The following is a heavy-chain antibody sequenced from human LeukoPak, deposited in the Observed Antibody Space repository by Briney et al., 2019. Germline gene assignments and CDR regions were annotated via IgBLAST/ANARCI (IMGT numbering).Heavy chain of an antibody. CDR3: ASKGNYDFWSGSDS. D-gene: IGHD3-3*01. CDR1: RFTFISYW. J-gene: IGHJ4*02. Sequence: PGGALRLSRAAPRFTFISYWMHWVRQALGRGLVWVSRTNSDRSSTNNSDSVKGRFTISRDNAKNTLYLQMNRLRAEETAVYYCASKGNYDFWSGSDSWGQGTLVTVSS. V-gene: IGHV3-74*01. CDR2: TNSDRSST.